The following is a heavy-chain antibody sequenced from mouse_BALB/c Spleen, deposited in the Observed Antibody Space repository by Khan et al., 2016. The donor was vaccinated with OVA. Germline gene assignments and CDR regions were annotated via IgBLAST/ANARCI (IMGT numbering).Heavy chain of an antibody. CDR3: ARAGRWFDY. Sequence: EVELVESGPGLVKPSQSLSLTCSVTGYSITSGYYWNWIRQFPGNKLEWMGYITSGGSFNYNPSLKNRISITRDTSNNQFFLELNSVTPEDTATXYCARAGRWFDYWGQGTLVTVSA. J-gene: IGHJ3*01. V-gene: IGHV3-6*02. CDR2: ITSGGSF. CDR1: GYSITSGYY. D-gene: IGHD3-3*01.